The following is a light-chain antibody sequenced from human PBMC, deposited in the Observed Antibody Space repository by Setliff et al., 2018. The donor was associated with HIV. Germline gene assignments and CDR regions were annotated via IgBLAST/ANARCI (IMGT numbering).Light chain of an antibody. V-gene: IGLV2-14*03. CDR3: SSYTTTSTTV. CDR2: EVS. J-gene: IGLJ1*01. Sequence: QSVLTQPASVSGSPGQSITISCTGTRSDVGGYNSVSWYQQHPGKVPKVLIYEVSKRPSGVSNRFSGSKSGNTASLTISGLQADDEADYYCSSYTTTSTTVFGTGTKVTVL. CDR1: RSDVGGYNS.